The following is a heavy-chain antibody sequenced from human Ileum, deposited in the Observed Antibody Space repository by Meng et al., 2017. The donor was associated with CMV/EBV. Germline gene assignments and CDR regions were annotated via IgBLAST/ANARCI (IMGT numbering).Heavy chain of an antibody. CDR2: IHAGGENT. CDR3: VKGGWGDY. D-gene: IGHD3-16*01. J-gene: IGHJ4*02. Sequence: VQVVGCGGGVVESGGSLRLYCAASGFSCSSYGMHWVRQSPGRWLEWVSAIHAGGENTFYADSVKGRFTVSRDNSKKTLYLQMNSLRVEDTAVYYCVKGGWGDYWGQGTLVTVSS. V-gene: IGHV3-NL1*01. CDR1: GFSCSSYG.